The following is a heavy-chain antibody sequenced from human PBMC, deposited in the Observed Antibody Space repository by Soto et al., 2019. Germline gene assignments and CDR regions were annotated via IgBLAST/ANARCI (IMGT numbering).Heavy chain of an antibody. CDR3: ARQGYYYDSSGYYYYYYGMDV. J-gene: IGHJ6*02. V-gene: IGHV5-10-1*01. Sequence: GESLKISCKGSGYSFTSYWISWARQMPGKGLEWMGRIDPSDSYTNYSPSFQGHVTISADKSISTAYLQWSSLKASDTAMYYCARQGYYYDSSGYYYYYYGMDVWGQGTTVTVSS. CDR2: IDPSDSYT. CDR1: GYSFTSYW. D-gene: IGHD3-22*01.